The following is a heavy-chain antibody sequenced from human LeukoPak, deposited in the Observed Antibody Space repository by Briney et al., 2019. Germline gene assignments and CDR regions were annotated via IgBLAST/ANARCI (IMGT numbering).Heavy chain of an antibody. J-gene: IGHJ4*02. CDR1: GFTFSTYS. Sequence: PGGSLRLSCAASGFTFSTYSMHWVRQAPGKGLEWVSYISSSSSLIYQADSVKGRFTISRDNAKNSLYLQMHSLRDEDTAVYYCARGRPGYLDYWGQGTLVTVSS. CDR2: ISSSSSLI. D-gene: IGHD6-6*01. V-gene: IGHV3-48*02. CDR3: ARGRPGYLDY.